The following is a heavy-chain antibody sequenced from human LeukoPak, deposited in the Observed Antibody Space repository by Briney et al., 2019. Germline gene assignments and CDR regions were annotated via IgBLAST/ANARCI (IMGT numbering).Heavy chain of an antibody. J-gene: IGHJ4*02. V-gene: IGHV4-39*01. CDR3: ARNVSAGYFDY. CDR2: VYYSGST. Sequence: SETLSLTCSVSGGSMTGTTYYWAWIRQSPGKGLEWIGSVYYSGSTSYSPSLKSRVTISVDTPKNQFSLRLSSVTAADTAVYYCARNVSAGYFDYWGQGTLVTVSS. D-gene: IGHD2-8*01. CDR1: GGSMTGTTYY.